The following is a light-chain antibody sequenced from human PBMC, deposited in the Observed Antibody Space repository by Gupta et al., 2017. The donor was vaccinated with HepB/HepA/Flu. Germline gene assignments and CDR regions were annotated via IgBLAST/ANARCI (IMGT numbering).Light chain of an antibody. J-gene: IGKJ2*02. CDR1: QSVLFSPNNKNH. V-gene: IGKV4-1*01. Sequence: DIVMTQSPDSLAVSLGERVTINCKSSQSVLFSPNNKNHLAWYQQKPGQPPKLLIYWASTRESGVPDRFSGRGSGTDFTLTINNLQAEDVAVYYCQQDDRTPCTFGQGTKLEIK. CDR3: QQDDRTPCT. CDR2: WAS.